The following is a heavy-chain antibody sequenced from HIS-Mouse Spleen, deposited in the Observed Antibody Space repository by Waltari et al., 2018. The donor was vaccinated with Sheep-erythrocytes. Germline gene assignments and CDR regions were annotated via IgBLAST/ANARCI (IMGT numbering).Heavy chain of an antibody. CDR1: GFTFSSSA. J-gene: IGHJ3*02. V-gene: IGHV3-23*01. Sequence: EVQLLESGGGLVQPGGSLRLSWSASGFTFSSSAMSWVRQAPGKGLEWVSAISGSGGSTYYADSVKGRFTISRDNSKNTLYLQMNSLRAEDTAVYYCALGTGVGSAFDIWGQGTMVTVSS. D-gene: IGHD1-26*01. CDR2: ISGSGGST. CDR3: ALGTGVGSAFDI.